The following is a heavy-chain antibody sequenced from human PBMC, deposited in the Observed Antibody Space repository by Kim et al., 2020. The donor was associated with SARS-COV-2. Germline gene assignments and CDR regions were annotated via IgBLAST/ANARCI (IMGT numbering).Heavy chain of an antibody. J-gene: IGHJ4*02. D-gene: IGHD1-26*01. CDR1: GFDVINNY. CDR2: IYMDDTT. Sequence: GGSLRLSCAAPGFDVINNYMSWILQAPGKGLEWVSIIYMDDTTYYANSVKGRFTISRDTSQNTLYLHMNNLRAEDTGLYYCTKDAGRSGGGYWGQGTLVT. CDR3: TKDAGRSGGGY. V-gene: IGHV3-53*01.